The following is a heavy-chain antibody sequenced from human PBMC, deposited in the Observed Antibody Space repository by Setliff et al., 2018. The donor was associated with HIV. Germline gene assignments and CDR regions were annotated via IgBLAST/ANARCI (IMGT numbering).Heavy chain of an antibody. CDR2: IKKSSDGGKT. Sequence: GGSLRLSCVASGFSIGDHYMDWVRQAPGKGLEWLGRIKKSSDGGKTDDASPVKGRFTISRDDSKNTLYLQMNSLKIEDTAVYFCATDNGPSYSMDIWGQGTTVTVSS. V-gene: IGHV3-15*01. J-gene: IGHJ6*02. CDR3: ATDNGPSYSMDI. CDR1: GFSIGDHY. D-gene: IGHD2-21*01.